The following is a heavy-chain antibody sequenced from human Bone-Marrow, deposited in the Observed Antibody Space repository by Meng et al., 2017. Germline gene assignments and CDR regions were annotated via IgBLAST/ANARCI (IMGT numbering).Heavy chain of an antibody. V-gene: IGHV2-26*01. J-gene: IGHJ4*02. CDR1: GFSLSNAGMG. D-gene: IGHD3-10*01. CDR2: AFSNDER. Sequence: SGSTLVKPTETLTLTCTVSGFSLSNAGMGVTWIRQPPGKALEWLAHAFSNDERSYTTALKSRLTISKDTAKSQVVLTMTNRDPMDTATYYCARISGGSGSDYWGQGTLVTVSS. CDR3: ARISGGSGSDY.